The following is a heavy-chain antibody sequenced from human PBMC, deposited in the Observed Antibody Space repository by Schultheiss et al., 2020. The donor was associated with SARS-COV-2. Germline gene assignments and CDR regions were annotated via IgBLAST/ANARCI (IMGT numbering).Heavy chain of an antibody. D-gene: IGHD2-2*02. J-gene: IGHJ5*02. CDR3: ARDHDIVVVPAAIGGWFDP. V-gene: IGHV3-74*01. CDR1: GFTFSSYW. CDR2: INNDGSST. Sequence: GGSLRLSCAASGFTFSSYWMHWVRQAPGKGLVWVSRINNDGSSTTYADSVKGRFTISRDNAKNTLFLQMNSLRAEDTAVYYCARDHDIVVVPAAIGGWFDPWGQGTLVTVSS.